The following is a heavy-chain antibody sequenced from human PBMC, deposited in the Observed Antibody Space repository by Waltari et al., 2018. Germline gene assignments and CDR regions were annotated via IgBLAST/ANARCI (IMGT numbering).Heavy chain of an antibody. V-gene: IGHV3-21*01. CDR3: ARGAGGNWNDVTDAFDI. D-gene: IGHD1-1*01. J-gene: IGHJ3*02. Sequence: EVQLVESGGGLVKPGGSLRLSCAASGFTFSTYSMNWVRQAPGQGLEWVSSISSSSSYIYYTDSVKGRFTISRDNAKHSVYLQMNSLRAEDTAVYYCARGAGGNWNDVTDAFDICGQGTMVTVSS. CDR2: ISSSSSYI. CDR1: GFTFSTYS.